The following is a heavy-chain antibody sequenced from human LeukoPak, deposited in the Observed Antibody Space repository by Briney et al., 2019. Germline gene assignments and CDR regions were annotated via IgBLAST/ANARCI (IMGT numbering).Heavy chain of an antibody. J-gene: IGHJ4*02. CDR2: ISYDGSNK. Sequence: GGSLRLSCAASGLTFSIYAMHWVRQAPGKGLEWVAVISYDGSNKYYADSVKGRFTISRDNSKNTLYLQMNSLRAEDTAVYYCAKEADITYYDSSGYHTNYDYWGQGTLVTVSS. D-gene: IGHD3-22*01. CDR1: GLTFSIYA. V-gene: IGHV3-30-3*02. CDR3: AKEADITYYDSSGYHTNYDY.